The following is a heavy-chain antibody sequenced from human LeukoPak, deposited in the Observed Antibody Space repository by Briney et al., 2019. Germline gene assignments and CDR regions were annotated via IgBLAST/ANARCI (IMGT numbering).Heavy chain of an antibody. Sequence: GGSLRLSCAASGFTFSSYAMSWVRQAPGKRVEWVSAISGSGGSTYYADSVKGRFTISRDNSKNTLYLQMNSLRAEDTAVYYCAYWGHYYGSIVGDASDIWGQGTMVTVSS. J-gene: IGHJ3*02. CDR1: GFTFSSYA. CDR2: ISGSGGST. CDR3: AYWGHYYGSIVGDASDI. V-gene: IGHV3-23*01. D-gene: IGHD3-22*01.